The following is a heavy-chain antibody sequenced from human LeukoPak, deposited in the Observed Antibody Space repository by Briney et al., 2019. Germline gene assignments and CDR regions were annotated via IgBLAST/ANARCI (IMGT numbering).Heavy chain of an antibody. CDR1: GFTFNGFW. V-gene: IGHV3-7*03. D-gene: IGHD6-6*01. J-gene: IGHJ3*01. CDR2: INSDGSEG. Sequence: PGGSLRLSCAVSGFTFNGFWMSWSRQAPEKGLEWVASINSDGSEGYYADVVKGRFTISRDNAKNSLYLQINSLRAEDTAVYYCARSSYSSSSSVWGQGTMVTVSS. CDR3: ARSSYSSSSSV.